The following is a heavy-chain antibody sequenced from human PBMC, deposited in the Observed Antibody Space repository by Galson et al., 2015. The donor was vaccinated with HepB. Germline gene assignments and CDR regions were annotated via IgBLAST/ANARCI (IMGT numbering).Heavy chain of an antibody. Sequence: LRLSCAASGFTFSSYAMHWVRQAPGKGLEYVSAISSNGGSTYYADSVKGRFTISRDNSKNTLYLQMSSLRAEDTAVYYCVKSADRQQWLPGVPFYYYYYGMDVWGQGTTVTVSS. D-gene: IGHD6-19*01. CDR1: GFTFSSYA. J-gene: IGHJ6*02. V-gene: IGHV3-64D*06. CDR3: VKSADRQQWLPGVPFYYYYYGMDV. CDR2: ISSNGGST.